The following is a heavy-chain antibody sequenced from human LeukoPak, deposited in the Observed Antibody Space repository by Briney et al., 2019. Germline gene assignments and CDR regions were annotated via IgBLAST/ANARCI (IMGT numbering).Heavy chain of an antibody. CDR2: IYYSGST. D-gene: IGHD2/OR15-2a*01. J-gene: IGHJ3*02. V-gene: IGHV4-59*08. CDR3: ARHLFSRFMAFDI. Sequence: SETLSLTCTVSGGSISSYYWSWIRQPPGKGLEWIGYIYYSGSTNYNPSLKSRVTISVDTSKNQFSLKLSSVTAADTAVYYCARHLFSRFMAFDIWGQGTVVTVSS. CDR1: GGSISSYY.